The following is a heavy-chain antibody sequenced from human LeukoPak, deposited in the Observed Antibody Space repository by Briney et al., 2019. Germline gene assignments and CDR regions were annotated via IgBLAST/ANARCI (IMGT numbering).Heavy chain of an antibody. J-gene: IGHJ4*02. V-gene: IGHV3-30-3*01. CDR1: GFTFSSYA. CDR3: ARVYFVGGYNYSPPDY. D-gene: IGHD3-22*01. Sequence: GGSLRLSCAASGFTFSSYAMHWVRQAPGKGLEWVAVISYDGSNKYYADSVKGRFTISRDNSKNTLYLQMNSLRAEDTAVYYCARVYFVGGYNYSPPDYWGQGTLVTVSS. CDR2: ISYDGSNK.